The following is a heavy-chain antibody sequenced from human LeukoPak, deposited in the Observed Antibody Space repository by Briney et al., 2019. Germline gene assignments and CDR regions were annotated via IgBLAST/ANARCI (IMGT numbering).Heavy chain of an antibody. D-gene: IGHD5-24*01. J-gene: IGHJ4*02. Sequence: GESLKISCKGSGYSFTSYWIGWVRQMPGKGLEWMGIIYPGDSDTRYSPSFQGQVTISADKSISTAYLQWSSLKALDTAMYYCARGGMATTPSYYFDYWGQGTLVTVSS. CDR2: IYPGDSDT. V-gene: IGHV5-51*01. CDR1: GYSFTSYW. CDR3: ARGGMATTPSYYFDY.